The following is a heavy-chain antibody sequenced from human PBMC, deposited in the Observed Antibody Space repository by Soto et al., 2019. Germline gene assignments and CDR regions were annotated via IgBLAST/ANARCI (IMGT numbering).Heavy chain of an antibody. CDR2: IYYSGNT. V-gene: IGHV4-39*07. Sequence: SETLSLSYTVSGGSISSSSNHWGWIRQPPGKGLEWIGNIYYSGNTNYNPSLKSRVTISLDTSKNQFSLKLSSVTAADTAVYYCARRCWSGYYFDYWGQGTLVTVSS. CDR1: GGSISSSSNH. J-gene: IGHJ4*02. CDR3: ARRCWSGYYFDY. D-gene: IGHD3-3*01.